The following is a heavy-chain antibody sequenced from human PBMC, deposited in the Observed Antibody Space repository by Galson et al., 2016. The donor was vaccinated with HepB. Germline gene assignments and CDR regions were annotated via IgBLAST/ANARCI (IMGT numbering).Heavy chain of an antibody. D-gene: IGHD6-19*01. CDR1: GFIFKNYW. J-gene: IGHJ4*02. CDR2: IKRDGSQK. Sequence: SLRLSCAASGFIFKNYWMAWVRQAPGQGLEWVANIKRDGSQKEDVDSVKGRFTISRDNARSLLYLQMYSLRAEDTAVYYCAMGNSGWPDYWGQGTLVTVSS. V-gene: IGHV3-7*01. CDR3: AMGNSGWPDY.